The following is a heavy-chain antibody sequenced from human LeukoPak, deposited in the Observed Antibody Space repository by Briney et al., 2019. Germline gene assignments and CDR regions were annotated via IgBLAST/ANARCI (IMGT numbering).Heavy chain of an antibody. CDR1: GFTFSDYY. V-gene: IGHV3-11*01. CDR3: ARESSLQLWFGYYFDY. CDR2: ISSSGSTI. Sequence: GGSLRLSCAASGFTFSDYYMSWIRQAPGKGLEWVSYISSSGSTIYYADSVKGRFTISRDNAKNSLYLQMNSLRAEDTAVYYCARESSLQLWFGYYFDYWGQGTLVTVSS. J-gene: IGHJ4*02. D-gene: IGHD5-18*01.